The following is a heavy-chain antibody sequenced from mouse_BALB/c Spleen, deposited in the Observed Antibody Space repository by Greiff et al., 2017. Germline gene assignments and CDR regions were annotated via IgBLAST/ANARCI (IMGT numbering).Heavy chain of an antibody. CDR2: ISSGGSYT. D-gene: IGHD2-3*01. Sequence: EVKLVESGGGLVKPGGSLKLSCAASGFTFSSYTMSWVRQTPEKRLEWVATISSGGSYTYYPDSVKGRFTISRDNAKNTLYLQMSSLKSEDTAMYYCTREDDFDYWGQGTTLTVSS. CDR3: TREDDFDY. CDR1: GFTFSSYT. J-gene: IGHJ2*01. V-gene: IGHV5-6-4*01.